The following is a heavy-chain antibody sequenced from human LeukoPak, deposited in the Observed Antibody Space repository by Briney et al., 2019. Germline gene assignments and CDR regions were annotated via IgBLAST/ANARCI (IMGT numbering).Heavy chain of an antibody. Sequence: GGSLRLSCAVSGFTISNYVMSWVRQTPGQGLEWVPGISMSGGSTYYADSVKGRFNISRDMPKNTLYLQMNSLRAEDTAVYYCAREGIVATLDYWGQGTLVTVSS. CDR3: AREGIVATLDY. CDR2: ISMSGGST. D-gene: IGHD5-12*01. CDR1: GFTISNYV. V-gene: IGHV3-23*01. J-gene: IGHJ4*02.